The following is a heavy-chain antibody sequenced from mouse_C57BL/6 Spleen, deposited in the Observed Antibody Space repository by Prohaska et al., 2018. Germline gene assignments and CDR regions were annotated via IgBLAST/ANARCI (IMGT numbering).Heavy chain of an antibody. V-gene: IGHV1-18*01. J-gene: IGHJ1*03. Sequence: HGKSLEWIGDINPNNGGTIYNQKFKGKATLTVDKSSSTAYMELRSLTSEDTAVYYCARGGSSYWYFDVWGTGTKVTVSS. CDR2: INPNNGGT. D-gene: IGHD1-1*01. CDR3: ARGGSSYWYFDV.